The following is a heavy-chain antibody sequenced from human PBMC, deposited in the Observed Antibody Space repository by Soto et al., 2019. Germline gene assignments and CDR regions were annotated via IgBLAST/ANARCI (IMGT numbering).Heavy chain of an antibody. CDR2: ISYDGSNK. D-gene: IGHD2-15*01. Sequence: QVQMVESGGGVVQPGRSLRLSCAASGFTFSRYGMHWVRQAPGKGLEWVAVISYDGSNKYYADSVKGRFTISRDNSKNTLYLQMNSLRAEDTAVYYCAKGFNIVVVVGWFDPWGQGTLVTVSS. V-gene: IGHV3-30*18. CDR1: GFTFSRYG. CDR3: AKGFNIVVVVGWFDP. J-gene: IGHJ5*02.